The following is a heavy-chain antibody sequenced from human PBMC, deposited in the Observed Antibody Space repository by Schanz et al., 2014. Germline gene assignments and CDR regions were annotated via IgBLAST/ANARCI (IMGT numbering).Heavy chain of an antibody. CDR3: ARGVRIDY. Sequence: EVQLLESGGGLVQPGGSLRISCAASGFTFSGYAMSWVRQAPGKGLEWVSSIVGGGGRTYYADSVKGRFTISRDNSKNTLYLQMNSLRAEDTAVYYCARGVRIDYWGQGTLVTVSS. CDR1: GFTFSGYA. V-gene: IGHV3-23*01. CDR2: IVGGGGRT. D-gene: IGHD3-3*01. J-gene: IGHJ4*02.